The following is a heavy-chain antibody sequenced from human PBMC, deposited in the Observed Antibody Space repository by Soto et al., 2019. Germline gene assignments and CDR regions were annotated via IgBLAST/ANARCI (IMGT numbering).Heavy chain of an antibody. V-gene: IGHV4-39*01. CDR2: ISYSGST. D-gene: IGHD3-10*01. Sequence: QLQLQESGPGLVKPSETLSLTCTVSGGSISSSSYYWGWIRQPPGKGVAGIGGISYSGSTYYNPSLKSRVTISADTSNNQFSLKLSSVTAADTAVYYCARHTMVRGVIMFGIDYWGQGTLVTVSS. CDR1: GGSISSSSYY. CDR3: ARHTMVRGVIMFGIDY. J-gene: IGHJ4*02.